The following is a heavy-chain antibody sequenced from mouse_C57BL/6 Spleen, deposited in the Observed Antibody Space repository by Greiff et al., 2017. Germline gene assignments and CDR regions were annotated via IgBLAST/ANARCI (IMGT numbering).Heavy chain of an antibody. CDR2: INPSSGYT. CDR3: ARHYYGSYFDY. J-gene: IGHJ2*01. V-gene: IGHV1-42*01. Sequence: EVQVVESGPELVKPGASVKISCKASGYSFTGYYMNWVKQSPEKSLKWIGEINPSSGYTKYNQKFKDKATLTADKSSSTAYMQLSSLTSEDSAVYYCARHYYGSYFDYWGQGTTLTVSS. CDR1: GYSFTGYY. D-gene: IGHD1-1*01.